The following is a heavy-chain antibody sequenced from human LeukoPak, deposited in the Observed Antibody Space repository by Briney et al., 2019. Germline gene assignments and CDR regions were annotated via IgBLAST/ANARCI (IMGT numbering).Heavy chain of an antibody. CDR3: ARVRTVSGYYYYYMDV. CDR2: ISSSGSTI. J-gene: IGHJ6*03. Sequence: GGSLILSCAASGFTFSDYYMSWIRQAPGKGREWVSYISSSGSTIYYADSVKGRFTISRDNAKNSLYLQMNSLRAEDTAVYYCARVRTVSGYYYYYMDVWGKGTTVTVSS. V-gene: IGHV3-11*01. CDR1: GFTFSDYY. D-gene: IGHD4-17*01.